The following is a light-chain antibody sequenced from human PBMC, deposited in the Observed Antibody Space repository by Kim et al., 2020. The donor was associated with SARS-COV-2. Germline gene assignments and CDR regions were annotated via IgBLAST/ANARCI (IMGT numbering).Light chain of an antibody. CDR1: SLRSYY. CDR3: HSRDSSVNRV. V-gene: IGLV3-19*01. Sequence: SSALTQDPAVSVALGQTVRITCQGDSLRSYYASWYQQKPGQAPVLVIYGKNNRPSGIPDRFSGSSSGNTASLTITGAQAEDEADNYCHSRDSSVNRVFGG. CDR2: GKN. J-gene: IGLJ3*02.